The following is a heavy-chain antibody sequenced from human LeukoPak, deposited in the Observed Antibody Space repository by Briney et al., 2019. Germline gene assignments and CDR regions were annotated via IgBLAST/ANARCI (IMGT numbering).Heavy chain of an antibody. Sequence: SETLSLPCTLSGGSLSSYFWNWLQQAPRKGLEGIGNIYYSESTNYNPSLKSRFSLSLNSSKNQSALNLTSVTAADTPVYFCARDATAVVIRASQYWGQGTLVTVSS. J-gene: IGHJ4*02. D-gene: IGHD3-22*01. CDR1: GGSLSSYF. V-gene: IGHV4-59*12. CDR2: IYYSEST. CDR3: ARDATAVVIRASQY.